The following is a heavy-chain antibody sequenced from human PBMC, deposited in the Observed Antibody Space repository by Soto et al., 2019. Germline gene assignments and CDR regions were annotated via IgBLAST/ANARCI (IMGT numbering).Heavy chain of an antibody. V-gene: IGHV1-46*03. CDR1: GYTFTKYY. CDR3: ASHCIIRCSDWIDP. CDR2: IDPRGGGT. J-gene: IGHJ5*02. D-gene: IGHD3-16*01. Sequence: QVQLVQSGAEVKKPGASVKISCRASGYTFTKYYVHWVRQAPGQGLEWMGVIDPRGGGTTYAQQFQGRVTMTRDTAASTVYMDLSNLRSEDTAIYFCASHCIIRCSDWIDPWGQGTLVIVSS.